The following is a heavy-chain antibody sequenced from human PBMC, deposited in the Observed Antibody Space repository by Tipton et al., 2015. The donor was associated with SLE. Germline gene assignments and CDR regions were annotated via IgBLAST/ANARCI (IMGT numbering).Heavy chain of an antibody. CDR2: IKSKTDGGTT. CDR1: GFTFSNAW. J-gene: IGHJ4*02. CDR3: TTDRLYDILTGRPHFDY. Sequence: SLRLSCAASGFTFSNAWMIWVRQAPGKGLEWVGRIKSKTDGGTTDYAAPVKGRFTISRDDSKNTLYLQMNSLKTEDTAVYYCTTDRLYDILTGRPHFDYWGQGTLVTVSS. V-gene: IGHV3-15*01. D-gene: IGHD3-9*01.